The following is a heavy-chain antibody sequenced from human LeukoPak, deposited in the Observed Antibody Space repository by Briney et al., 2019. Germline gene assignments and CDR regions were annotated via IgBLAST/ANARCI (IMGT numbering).Heavy chain of an antibody. V-gene: IGHV3-23*01. CDR1: GFTFSSYA. Sequence: GESLKISCAASGFTFSSYAMSWVRQAPGKGLEWVSAISGSGGSTYYADSVKGRFTISRDNSKNTLYLQMNSLRAEDTAVYYCAKGVWRQLFDYWGQGTLVTVSS. CDR3: AKGVWRQLFDY. D-gene: IGHD5/OR15-5a*01. J-gene: IGHJ4*02. CDR2: ISGSGGST.